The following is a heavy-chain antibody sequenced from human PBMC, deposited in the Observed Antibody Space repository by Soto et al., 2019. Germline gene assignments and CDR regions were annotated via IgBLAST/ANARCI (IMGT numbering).Heavy chain of an antibody. D-gene: IGHD2-2*01. CDR1: GGSISSGGYY. J-gene: IGHJ4*02. V-gene: IGHV4-39*01. CDR2: VYYSGKT. Sequence: SETLSLTCTVSGGSISSGGYYWAWVRQPPGKGLEWIGSVYYSGKTYYNPSLKSRVIISEDTSKNQFSLKLSSVTAADTAVFYCARLIHCKTTSCYFDYWGQGTLVNVSS. CDR3: ARLIHCKTTSCYFDY.